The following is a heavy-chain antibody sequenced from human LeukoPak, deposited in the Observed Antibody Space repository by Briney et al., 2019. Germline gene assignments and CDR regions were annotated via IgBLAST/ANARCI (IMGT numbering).Heavy chain of an antibody. J-gene: IGHJ6*03. CDR3: ERGGGRKVFGGGAYYYYMDV. V-gene: IGHV4-34*01. D-gene: IGHD3-16*01. Sequence: SETLSLTCAVYGGSFSAYYWSWIRQPPGKGLEWIGEINHRGSTNYNPSLKSRVTISLATSRNQFSLKLNSVSAADTGVYYGERGGGRKVFGGGAYYYYMDVWGKGTTVIVSS. CDR1: GGSFSAYY. CDR2: INHRGST.